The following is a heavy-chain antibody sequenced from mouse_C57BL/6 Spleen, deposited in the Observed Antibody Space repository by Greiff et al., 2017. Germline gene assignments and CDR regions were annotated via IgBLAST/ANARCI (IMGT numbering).Heavy chain of an antibody. D-gene: IGHD1-1*01. CDR3: ARDASYGSRFAY. CDR1: GFTFSDFY. V-gene: IGHV7-1*01. CDR2: SRNKANAYTT. Sequence: EVKLVESGGGLAQSGRSLRLSCATSGFTFSDFYMEWVRQAPGKGLEWIAASRNKANAYTTESSASVKGRFIVSRDTSQSILYLQMNALRAEDTAIYDCARDASYGSRFAYWGQGTLVTVSA. J-gene: IGHJ3*01.